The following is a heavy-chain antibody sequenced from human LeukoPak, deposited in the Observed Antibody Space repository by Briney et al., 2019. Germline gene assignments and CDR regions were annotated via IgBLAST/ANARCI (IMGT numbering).Heavy chain of an antibody. Sequence: GGSLRLSCAASGFTFSSYEMNWVRQAPGKGLEWVSYISSSGSTIYYADSVKGRFTISRDNSKNTLYLQMNSLRAEDTAVYYCAKEGIGGYYPGYWGQGTLVTVSS. CDR2: ISSSGSTI. CDR3: AKEGIGGYYPGY. CDR1: GFTFSSYE. D-gene: IGHD3-22*01. J-gene: IGHJ4*02. V-gene: IGHV3-48*03.